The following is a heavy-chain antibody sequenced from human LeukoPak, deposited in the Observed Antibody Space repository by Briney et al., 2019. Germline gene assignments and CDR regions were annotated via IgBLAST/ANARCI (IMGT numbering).Heavy chain of an antibody. Sequence: PSQTLSLTCTVSGGSISSGGHYWSWIRQHPGKGLEWIGYIYYSGSTYYNPSLKSRVTISVDTSKNQFSLKLSSVTAADTAVYYCARDGHSSSWKEFAYWGQGTLVTVSS. CDR2: IYYSGST. J-gene: IGHJ4*02. V-gene: IGHV4-31*03. D-gene: IGHD6-13*01. CDR1: GGSISSGGHY. CDR3: ARDGHSSSWKEFAY.